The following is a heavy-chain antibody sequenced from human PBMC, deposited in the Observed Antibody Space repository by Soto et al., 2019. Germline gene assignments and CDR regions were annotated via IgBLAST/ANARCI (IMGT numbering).Heavy chain of an antibody. D-gene: IGHD3-10*01. CDR3: ARGRSLWFGKHYNWFDP. CDR1: GGSFSGYY. V-gene: IGHV4-34*01. Sequence: SDTLSLTCAVYGGSFSGYYWSWIRQPPGKGLEWIGEINHSGSTNYNPSLKSRVTISVDTSKNQFSLKLSSVTAADTAVYYCARGRSLWFGKHYNWFDPWGQGTLVTVSS. J-gene: IGHJ5*02. CDR2: INHSGST.